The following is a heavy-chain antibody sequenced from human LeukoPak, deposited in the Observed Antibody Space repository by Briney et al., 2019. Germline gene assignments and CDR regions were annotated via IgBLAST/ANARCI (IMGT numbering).Heavy chain of an antibody. D-gene: IGHD4-23*01. Sequence: PSETLSLTCTVSGASISSHYWSWIRQPPGKGLEWIGYLYYSGSTNYNPSLKSRVTISVDTSKNQFSLKLSSVTAADTAVYYCARTSTVVTPTHYYYYGMDVWGQGTTVTVSS. V-gene: IGHV4-59*11. CDR2: LYYSGST. CDR3: ARTSTVVTPTHYYYYGMDV. CDR1: GASISSHY. J-gene: IGHJ6*02.